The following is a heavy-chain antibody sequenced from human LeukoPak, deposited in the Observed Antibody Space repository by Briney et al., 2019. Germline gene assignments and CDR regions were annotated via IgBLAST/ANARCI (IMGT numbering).Heavy chain of an antibody. V-gene: IGHV3-21*01. CDR3: ARDATHDAFDI. D-gene: IGHD2-15*01. Sequence: GGSLRLSCAASGFTFSSYSMNWVRQAPGKGLEWVSSISSSSSYIYYADSVKGRFTISRDNAKNSLYLQMNSLRAEDTAVYYCARDATHDAFDIWGQGTMVTVPS. CDR1: GFTFSSYS. CDR2: ISSSSSYI. J-gene: IGHJ3*02.